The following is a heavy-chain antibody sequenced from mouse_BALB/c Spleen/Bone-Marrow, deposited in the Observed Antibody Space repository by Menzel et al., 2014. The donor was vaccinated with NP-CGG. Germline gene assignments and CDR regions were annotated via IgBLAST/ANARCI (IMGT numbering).Heavy chain of an antibody. CDR2: IYPGDFNT. Sequence: QVQLQQPGPELVKPGASVRISCKASGYTFTSYYIHWVKQRPGQGLEWIGWIYPGDFNTKYNEKFKGKATLTADKSSSTAYMQRSSLTSEDSAVYFCARDDYAYWGQGTLVTVSA. J-gene: IGHJ3*01. V-gene: IGHV1S56*01. D-gene: IGHD2-4*01. CDR3: ARDDYAY. CDR1: GYTFTSYY.